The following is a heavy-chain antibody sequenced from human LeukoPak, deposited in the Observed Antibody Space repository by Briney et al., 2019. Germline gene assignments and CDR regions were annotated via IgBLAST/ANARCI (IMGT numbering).Heavy chain of an antibody. CDR1: GGTFSSYA. V-gene: IGHV1-18*01. Sequence: ASVKVSCKASGGTFSSYAISWVRQAPGQGLEWMGWISAYNGNTNYAQKLQGRVTMTTDTSTSTAYMELSRLRSDDTAVYYCARADYYGSGSYYESAFDIWGQGTMVTVSS. J-gene: IGHJ3*02. CDR2: ISAYNGNT. D-gene: IGHD3-10*01. CDR3: ARADYYGSGSYYESAFDI.